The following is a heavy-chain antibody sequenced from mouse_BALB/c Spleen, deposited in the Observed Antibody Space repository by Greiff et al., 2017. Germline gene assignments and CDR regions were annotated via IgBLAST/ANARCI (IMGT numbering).Heavy chain of an antibody. D-gene: IGHD1-2*01. Sequence: EVNVVESGGGLVQPGGSLKLSCAASGFTFSSYGMSWVRQTPDKRLELVATINSNGGSTYYPDSVKGRFTISRDNAKNTLYLQMSSLKSEDTAMYYCARGVYGYCAYWGQGTLVTVSA. CDR3: ARGVYGYCAY. CDR2: INSNGGST. CDR1: GFTFSSYG. J-gene: IGHJ3*01. V-gene: IGHV5-6-3*01.